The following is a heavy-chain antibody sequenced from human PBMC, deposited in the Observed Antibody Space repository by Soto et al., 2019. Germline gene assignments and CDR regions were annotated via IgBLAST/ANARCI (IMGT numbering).Heavy chain of an antibody. CDR3: ARDAFDYYASGTNVV. CDR1: GFTFTSFA. V-gene: IGHV3-30-3*01. D-gene: IGHD3-10*01. J-gene: IGHJ4*02. Sequence: VESGGGVVQPGRSLRLSCAASGFTFTSFAFHWVRQAPGQGLEFVAAISYDGANKYYADSVTGRFTISRDSSKNVVSLEMNNLRSDDTAVYYCARDAFDYYASGTNVVWGQGTLVTVSS. CDR2: ISYDGANK.